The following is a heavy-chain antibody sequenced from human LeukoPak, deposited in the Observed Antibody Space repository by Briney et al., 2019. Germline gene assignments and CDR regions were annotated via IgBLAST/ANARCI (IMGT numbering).Heavy chain of an antibody. CDR1: GGSFSGYY. CDR2: INHSGST. Sequence: SETLSLTCAVNGGSFSGYYWSWIRQPPGKGLEWIGEINHSGSTNYNPSLKSRVTISVDTSKNQFSLKLSSVTAADTAVYYCARVGVSGSYYLDYWGQGTLVTVSS. J-gene: IGHJ4*02. D-gene: IGHD3-10*01. V-gene: IGHV4-34*01. CDR3: ARVGVSGSYYLDY.